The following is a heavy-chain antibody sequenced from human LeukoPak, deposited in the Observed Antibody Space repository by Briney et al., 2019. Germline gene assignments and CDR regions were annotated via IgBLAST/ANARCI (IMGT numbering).Heavy chain of an antibody. CDR1: GFTFSGFA. Sequence: GGSLRLSCAASGFTFSGFAMSWIRQTPGKGLEWVSSISRSGESTFYADSVRGRFTISRDNSKNTVSLQMESLRAEDTALYYCAKDYAVGSIDYWGQGTLVTVSS. J-gene: IGHJ4*02. V-gene: IGHV3-23*01. CDR3: AKDYAVGSIDY. CDR2: ISRSGEST. D-gene: IGHD3-16*01.